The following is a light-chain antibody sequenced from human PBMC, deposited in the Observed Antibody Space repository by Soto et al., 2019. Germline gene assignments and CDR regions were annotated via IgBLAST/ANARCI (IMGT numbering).Light chain of an antibody. CDR3: QQYSHWPRT. CDR1: ESISSN. Sequence: DIVLAQSPFTLSVSPGETTTLSCRASESISSNLAWYQQKPGQAPRLLIHAASARATGVPARISGSGPGTEFTLPIRSLQSEDFAVYYCQQYSHWPRTFGQGTKVDIK. V-gene: IGKV3-15*01. J-gene: IGKJ1*01. CDR2: AAS.